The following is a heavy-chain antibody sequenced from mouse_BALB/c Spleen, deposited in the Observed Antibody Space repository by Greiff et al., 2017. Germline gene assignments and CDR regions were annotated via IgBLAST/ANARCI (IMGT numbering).Heavy chain of an antibody. CDR3: ARGGFVTTVVARDYAMDY. CDR2: INPYNDGT. Sequence: VQLQQSGPELVKPGASVKMSCKASGYTFTSYVMHWVKQKPGQGLEWIGYINPYNDGTKYNEKFKGKATLTSDKSSSTAYMELSSLTSEDSAVYYCARGGFVTTVVARDYAMDYWGQGTSVTVSS. V-gene: IGHV1-14*01. J-gene: IGHJ4*01. D-gene: IGHD1-1*01. CDR1: GYTFTSYV.